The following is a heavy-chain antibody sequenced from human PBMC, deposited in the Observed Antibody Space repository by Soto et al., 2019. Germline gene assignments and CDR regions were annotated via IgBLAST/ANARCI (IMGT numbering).Heavy chain of an antibody. D-gene: IGHD3-10*01. Sequence: GSLRLSCAASGFTFSSYWMHWVRQAPGKGLVWVARINSDGSSISYADSVKGRFTISRDNAKNTLYLQMNSLRAEDTAVYYCAKRTSMSGNYYFDYWGQGTLVTVSS. CDR2: INSDGSSI. V-gene: IGHV3-74*01. CDR3: AKRTSMSGNYYFDY. CDR1: GFTFSSYW. J-gene: IGHJ4*02.